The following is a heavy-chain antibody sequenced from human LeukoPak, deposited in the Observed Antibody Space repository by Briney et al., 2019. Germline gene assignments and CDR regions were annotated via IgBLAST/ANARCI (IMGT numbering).Heavy chain of an antibody. V-gene: IGHV3-7*01. Sequence: QPGGSLRLSCAASGFSFNSDWMDWVRQAPGKGLEWVANIKHDESEKNYLDSVKSRFTISRDNAQNSLYLQMNGLRVEDTAVYYCTRRLDDWGQGTLVTVSS. D-gene: IGHD3-16*01. CDR3: TRRLDD. CDR1: GFSFNSDW. J-gene: IGHJ4*02. CDR2: IKHDESEK.